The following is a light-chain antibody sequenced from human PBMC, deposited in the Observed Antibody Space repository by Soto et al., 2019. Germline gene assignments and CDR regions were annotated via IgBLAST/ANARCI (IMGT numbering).Light chain of an antibody. CDR1: QNIRSR. CDR2: DAS. V-gene: IGKV1-5*01. CDR3: QQYNSYSYT. Sequence: DFQMTQSPSTLSASVGDRVTITCRASQNIRSRLAWFQQKPGKAPKLLIYDASSLESGVPQRFSGSGSGTEFTLTISSLQTDDFATYYCQQYNSYSYTFGQGTKLEIK. J-gene: IGKJ2*01.